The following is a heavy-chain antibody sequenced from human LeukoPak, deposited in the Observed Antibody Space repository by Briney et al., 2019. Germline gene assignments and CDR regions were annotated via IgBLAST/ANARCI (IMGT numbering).Heavy chain of an antibody. Sequence: GASVKVSCKASGGAFSSSAVSWVRQAPGQGLEWMGGIIPVFNSPNYAQKFLGRLTITADESTRTAYMEPSSLRSEDTAVYYCARDYGVGSTAFDYFWGQGTLVTVSS. V-gene: IGHV1-69*13. CDR1: GGAFSSSA. J-gene: IGHJ4*02. CDR3: ARDYGVGSTAFDYF. D-gene: IGHD1-26*01. CDR2: IIPVFNSP.